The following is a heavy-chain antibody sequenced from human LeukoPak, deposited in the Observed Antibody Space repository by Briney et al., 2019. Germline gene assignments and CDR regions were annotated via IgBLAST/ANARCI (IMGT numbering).Heavy chain of an antibody. CDR2: IDYSGST. CDR3: ARRWYHAYCDY. V-gene: IGHV4-61*01. CDR1: GGSVSSGSYY. J-gene: IGHJ4*02. D-gene: IGHD2-15*01. Sequence: SETLSLTCTVSGGSVSSGSYYWNWIRQPPGKGLVWIGCIDYSGSTYYNPSLKSRVTVSADTSKNQFSLKLTSVTAADTAVYYCARRWYHAYCDYWGQGSLVTVSS.